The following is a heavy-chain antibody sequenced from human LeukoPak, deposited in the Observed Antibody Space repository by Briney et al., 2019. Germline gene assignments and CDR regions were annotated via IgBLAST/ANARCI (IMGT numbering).Heavy chain of an antibody. CDR3: TGPNQFDY. J-gene: IGHJ4*02. D-gene: IGHD1-14*01. CDR1: GFTFSNAW. CDR2: IRSKTDGGTA. V-gene: IGHV3-15*01. Sequence: GGSLRLSCAASGFTFSNAWMSWVRQHPGKGLEWVGRIRSKTDGGTADYAAPVKGRFTISREDSKNTLYLQMNSLKTEGTAVYYCTGPNQFDYWGQGTLVTVSS.